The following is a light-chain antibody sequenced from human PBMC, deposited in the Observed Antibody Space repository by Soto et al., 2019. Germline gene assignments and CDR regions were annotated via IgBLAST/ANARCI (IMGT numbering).Light chain of an antibody. J-gene: IGKJ2*01. CDR2: AAS. CDR1: QSISSY. Sequence: DIPMTQSPSSLSASVGDRVTITCRASQSISSYLNWYQQKPGKAPKLLIYAASSLQSGVPSRFSGSGSETDFTLTISSLQPEDFATYYCQQSYSTPPYTFGQGTKLEIK. CDR3: QQSYSTPPYT. V-gene: IGKV1-39*01.